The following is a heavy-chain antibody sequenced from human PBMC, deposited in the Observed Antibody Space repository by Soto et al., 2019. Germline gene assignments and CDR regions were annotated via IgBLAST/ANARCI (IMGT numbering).Heavy chain of an antibody. CDR2: INPNSGGT. Sequence: ASVKVSCKASGYTFTGYYMHWVRQAPGQGLEWMGWINPNSGGTNYAQKFQGWVTMTRDTSISTAYMELSRLRSDDTAVYYCARDSKSEVSPGGMDVWGKGTTVTVSS. CDR1: GYTFTGYY. D-gene: IGHD3-16*01. J-gene: IGHJ6*04. V-gene: IGHV1-2*04. CDR3: ARDSKSEVSPGGMDV.